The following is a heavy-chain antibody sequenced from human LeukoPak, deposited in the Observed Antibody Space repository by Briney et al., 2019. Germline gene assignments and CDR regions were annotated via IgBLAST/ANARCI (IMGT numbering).Heavy chain of an antibody. D-gene: IGHD6-19*01. V-gene: IGHV3-23*01. Sequence: GGSLRLSCAASGFTFSNYAMSWVRQAPGKGLEWVSTISGSGGSTYYADSVKGRFTISRDNSKNTLYLQMNSLRAEDTAVYYCARRSGIAVAGAFDYWGQGTLVTVSS. CDR3: ARRSGIAVAGAFDY. CDR2: ISGSGGST. J-gene: IGHJ4*02. CDR1: GFTFSNYA.